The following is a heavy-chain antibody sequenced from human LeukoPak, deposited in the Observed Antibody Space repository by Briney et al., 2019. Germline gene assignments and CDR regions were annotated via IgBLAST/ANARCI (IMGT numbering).Heavy chain of an antibody. D-gene: IGHD3-3*01. Sequence: ASVKVSCKVSGYTLTELSMHWVRQAPGKGLEWMGGFDPEDGETIYAQKFQGRVTITRNTSISTAYMELSSLRSEDTAVYYCARGTGSTIFGVVAYYFDYWGQGTLVTVSS. CDR2: FDPEDGET. CDR1: GYTLTELS. CDR3: ARGTGSTIFGVVAYYFDY. V-gene: IGHV1-24*01. J-gene: IGHJ4*02.